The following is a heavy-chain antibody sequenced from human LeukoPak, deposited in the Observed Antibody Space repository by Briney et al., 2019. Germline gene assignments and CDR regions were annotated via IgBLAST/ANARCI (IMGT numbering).Heavy chain of an antibody. J-gene: IGHJ6*02. CDR2: MNPHSGGT. V-gene: IGHV1-2*02. CDR3: ARAERTVSGLDV. D-gene: IGHD2-2*01. Sequence: ASVKVSCTASGYTLTAYYIHWVRQAPGQGLEWMGWMNPHSGGTNYARQFRARVSMTTDTTINTAYLELTGLTSDDTALYYCARAERTVSGLDVWGQGTRVSVSS. CDR1: GYTLTAYY.